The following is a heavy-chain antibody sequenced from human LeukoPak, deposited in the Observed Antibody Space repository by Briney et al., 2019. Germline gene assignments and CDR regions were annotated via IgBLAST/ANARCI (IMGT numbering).Heavy chain of an antibody. CDR2: IFYTGST. J-gene: IGHJ5*02. D-gene: IGHD3-10*01. CDR3: ARSEGVYYGSGSSGSYYPHWFDP. Sequence: SETLSLTCTVSGGSISPYYWSWIRKPPGKGLEWIGYIFYTGSTKYNPSLTSRVSISVDTSKNQFSLKLSSVTAADSAMYYCARSEGVYYGSGSSGSYYPHWFDPWGQGTRVTVSS. V-gene: IGHV4-59*01. CDR1: GGSISPYY.